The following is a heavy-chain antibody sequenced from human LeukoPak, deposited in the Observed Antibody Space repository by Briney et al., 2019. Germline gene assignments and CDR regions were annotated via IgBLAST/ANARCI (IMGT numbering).Heavy chain of an antibody. CDR1: SGSISSSY. J-gene: IGHJ1*01. V-gene: IGHV4-59*01. Sequence: PSETLSLTCTVSSGSISSSYWSWIRQPPGKGLEWIGYIYYSGSTNYNSSLKSRVAISVDTSKNQFSLKLNSVTAADTAVYYCARGYCSSTICFQYFHHWGQGTLVTVSS. CDR2: IYYSGST. CDR3: ARGYCSSTICFQYFHH. D-gene: IGHD2-2*01.